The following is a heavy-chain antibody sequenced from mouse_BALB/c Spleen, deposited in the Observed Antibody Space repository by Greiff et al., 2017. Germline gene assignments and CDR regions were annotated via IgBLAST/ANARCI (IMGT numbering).Heavy chain of an antibody. J-gene: IGHJ4*01. CDR1: GYTFTSYY. V-gene: IGHV1S56*01. D-gene: IGHD4-1*01. CDR2: IYPGNVNT. CDR3: ARSGGPAMDY. Sequence: QVQLQQSGPELVKPGASVRISCKASGYTFTSYYIHWVKQRPGQGLEWIGWIYPGNVNTKYNEKFKGKATLTADKSSSTAYMQLSSLTSEDSAVYFCARSGGPAMDYWGQGTSVTVSS.